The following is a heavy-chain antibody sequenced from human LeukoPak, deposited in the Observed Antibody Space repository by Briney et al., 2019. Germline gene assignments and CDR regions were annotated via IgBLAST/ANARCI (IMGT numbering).Heavy chain of an antibody. J-gene: IGHJ4*02. CDR3: SRGSGWLSVY. Sequence: PGGSLRLSCTASGFTFGDYLMCWFRQAPGKGLEWIGFISGGTTEYAASVKGRFTISRDDSTSIAYLQMNSLTTEDTAVYYCSRGSGWLSVYWGQGTLVTVSS. CDR1: GFTFGDYL. CDR2: ISGGTT. D-gene: IGHD6-19*01. V-gene: IGHV3-49*03.